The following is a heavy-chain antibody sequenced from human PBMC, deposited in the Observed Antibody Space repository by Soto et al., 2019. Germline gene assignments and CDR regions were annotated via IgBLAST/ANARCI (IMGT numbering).Heavy chain of an antibody. J-gene: IGHJ6*03. V-gene: IGHV3-74*01. Sequence: GGSLRLSCAASGFTFSISWMHWVRQAPGKGLVWVSRVSGDGSSTNYADSVKGRFTISRDNAKNTLYLQMNSLRAEDTAVYYCARDRIYYMDVWGKGTTVTVSS. CDR3: ARDRIYYMDV. CDR2: VSGDGSST. CDR1: GFTFSISW.